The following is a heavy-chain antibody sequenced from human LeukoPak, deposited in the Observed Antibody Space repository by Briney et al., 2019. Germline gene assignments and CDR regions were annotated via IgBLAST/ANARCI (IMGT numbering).Heavy chain of an antibody. V-gene: IGHV4-38-2*02. J-gene: IGHJ6*03. CDR2: SYHSGST. CDR1: GYSISSGYY. D-gene: IGHD2-8*01. CDR3: AREAGDPPNGYYYMDV. Sequence: SETLSLTCTVSGYSISSGYYWGWIRQPPGKGLEWIGSSYHSGSTNYNPSLKSRVTISVDTSKNQFSLKLSSVTAADTAVYYCAREAGDPPNGYYYMDVWGKGTTVTVSS.